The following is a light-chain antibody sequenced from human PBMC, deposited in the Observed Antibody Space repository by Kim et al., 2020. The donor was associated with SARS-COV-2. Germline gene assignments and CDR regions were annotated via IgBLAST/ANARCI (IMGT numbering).Light chain of an antibody. CDR1: QSITDW. Sequence: DIQMTQSPSTLSASIGDKVTITCRANQSITDWLAWHQQKPGKAPKLLIYKASDLGRGAPSRFSGSGSGTEFTLTITSLQPDDFATYYCQQYYIYPWTFGQGTKVDIK. CDR2: KAS. V-gene: IGKV1-5*03. J-gene: IGKJ1*01. CDR3: QQYYIYPWT.